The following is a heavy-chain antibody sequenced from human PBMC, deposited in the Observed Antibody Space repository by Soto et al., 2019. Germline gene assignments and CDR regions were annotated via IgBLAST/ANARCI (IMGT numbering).Heavy chain of an antibody. Sequence: GGSLRLSCAASGFTFSGSAMHWVRQASGKGLEWVGRIRSKANSYATAYAASVKGRSTISRDDSKNTAYLQMNSLKTEDTAVYYCTSPYSSSWYDGDYYYYGMDVWGQGTTVTVSS. CDR1: GFTFSGSA. J-gene: IGHJ6*02. V-gene: IGHV3-73*01. D-gene: IGHD6-13*01. CDR2: IRSKANSYAT. CDR3: TSPYSSSWYDGDYYYYGMDV.